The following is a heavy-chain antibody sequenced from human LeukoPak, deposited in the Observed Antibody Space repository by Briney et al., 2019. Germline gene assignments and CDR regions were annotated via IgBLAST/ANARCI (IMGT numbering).Heavy chain of an antibody. D-gene: IGHD3-10*01. CDR1: GASVSSGGYS. V-gene: IGHV4-30-4*07. Sequence: SETLSLTCTVSGASVSSGGYSWNWIRQSPGKGLEWIGYMYHSGSSGSTYYNPSLKSRVTISIDTSKNQFSLKLSSVTAADTAVYYCARGVRGDHYMDVWGKGTTVTISS. J-gene: IGHJ6*03. CDR3: ARGVRGDHYMDV. CDR2: MYHSGSSGST.